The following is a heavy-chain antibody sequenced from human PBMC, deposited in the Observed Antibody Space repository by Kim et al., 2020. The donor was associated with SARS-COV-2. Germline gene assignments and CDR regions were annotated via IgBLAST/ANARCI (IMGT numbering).Heavy chain of an antibody. J-gene: IGHJ4*02. D-gene: IGHD2-15*01. CDR2: IDCGNGNT. CDR3: QGGYYFDY. Sequence: ASVKVSCNTSGHTFTRDSIHWVRQAPGQRLEWMGGIDCGNGNTIYSQKFQGRVTFTTDTSASTAYMELSSLRSEDSAVYYWQGGYYFDYWGQGTLVTVSS. V-gene: IGHV1-3*01. CDR1: GHTFTRDS.